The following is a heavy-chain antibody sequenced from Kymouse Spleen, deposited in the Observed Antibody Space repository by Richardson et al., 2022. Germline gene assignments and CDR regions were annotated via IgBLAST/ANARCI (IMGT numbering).Heavy chain of an antibody. V-gene: IGHV4-34*01. D-gene: IGHD1-26*01,IGHD2-15*01,IGHD2-21*02. CDR2: INHSGST. J-gene: IGHJ3*02. CDR3: ARGGGALYAFDI. Sequence: QVQLQQWGAGLLKPSETLSLTCAVYGGSFSGYYWSWIRQPPGKGLEWIGEINHSGSTNYNPSLKSRVTISVDTSKNQFSLKLSSVTAADTAVYYCARGGGALYAFDIWGQGTMVTVSS. CDR1: GGSFSGYY.